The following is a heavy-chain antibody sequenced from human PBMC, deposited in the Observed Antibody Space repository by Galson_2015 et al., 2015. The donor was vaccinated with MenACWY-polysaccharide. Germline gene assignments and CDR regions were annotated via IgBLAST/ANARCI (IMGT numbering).Heavy chain of an antibody. CDR1: GFTFSTYW. Sequence: SLRLSCAASGFTFSTYWMHWVRQAPGKGLVWVSRIKSDGSSTNYADSVKGRFTTSRDNAKNTLYLQMNSLRAEDTALYYCARGYSAYDWGQGTMVTVSS. D-gene: IGHD5-12*01. V-gene: IGHV3-74*01. CDR2: IKSDGSST. CDR3: ARGYSAYD. J-gene: IGHJ3*01.